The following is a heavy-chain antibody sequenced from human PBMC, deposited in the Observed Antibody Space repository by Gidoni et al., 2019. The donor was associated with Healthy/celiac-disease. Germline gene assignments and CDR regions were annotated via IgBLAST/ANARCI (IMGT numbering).Heavy chain of an antibody. Sequence: QVTLKESGPVLVKPTETLTLTCTVSGVSLSNARMGVSWIRQPPGKALEWLAHIFSNDEKSYSTSLKSRLTISKDTSKSQVVLTMTNMDPVDTATYYCARISDGYYYYGMDVWGQGTTVTVSS. CDR1: GVSLSNARMG. V-gene: IGHV2-26*01. CDR3: ARISDGYYYYGMDV. D-gene: IGHD2-21*01. J-gene: IGHJ6*02. CDR2: IFSNDEK.